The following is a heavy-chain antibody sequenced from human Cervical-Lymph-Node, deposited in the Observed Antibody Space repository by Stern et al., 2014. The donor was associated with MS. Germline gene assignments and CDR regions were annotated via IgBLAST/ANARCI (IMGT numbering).Heavy chain of an antibody. CDR2: IYYSGHT. Sequence: QVQLVQSGPGLVKPSETLSLTCTVSGGSISSYYWSWIRQSPGKGLEWLAYIYYSGHTDYNPSLQGRVTVSADTSKNQVSLRLSSVTAADTAVYYCARGFSSSWYGGRFFNYWGQGTRVTVSS. J-gene: IGHJ4*02. D-gene: IGHD6-13*01. CDR1: GGSISSYY. CDR3: ARGFSSSWYGGRFFNY. V-gene: IGHV4-59*01.